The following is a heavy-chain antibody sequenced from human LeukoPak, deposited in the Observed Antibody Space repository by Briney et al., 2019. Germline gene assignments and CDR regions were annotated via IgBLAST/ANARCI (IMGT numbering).Heavy chain of an antibody. CDR1: GFTFSDYY. J-gene: IGHJ6*02. D-gene: IGHD1-1*01. CDR2: INHSGGT. Sequence: GSLRLSCAASGFTFSDYYMSWIRQPPGKGLEWIGEINHSGGTNYNPSLKSRVTISVDTSKNQFSLKLSSVTAADTAVYYCARQKDWNYGMDVWGQGTTVTVSS. CDR3: ARQKDWNYGMDV. V-gene: IGHV4-34*01.